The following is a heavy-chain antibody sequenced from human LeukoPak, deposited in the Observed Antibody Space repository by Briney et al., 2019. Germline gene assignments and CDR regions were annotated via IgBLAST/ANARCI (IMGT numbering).Heavy chain of an antibody. CDR2: ISSSGSTI. J-gene: IGHJ4*02. V-gene: IGHV3-11*01. CDR1: GFTFSDYY. D-gene: IGHD2-2*01. Sequence: GGSLGLSCAASGFTFSDYYMSWIRQAPGKGLEWVSYISSSGSTIYYADSVKGRFTISRDNAKNSLYLQMNSLRAEDTAVYYCASSISTSHPPFDYWGQGTLVTVSS. CDR3: ASSISTSHPPFDY.